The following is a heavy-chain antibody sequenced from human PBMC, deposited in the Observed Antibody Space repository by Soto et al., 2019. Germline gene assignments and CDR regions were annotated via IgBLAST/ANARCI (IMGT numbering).Heavy chain of an antibody. V-gene: IGHV3-23*01. CDR3: AKDQVDSRGVIHNWFDP. Sequence: EVQLLESGGGLIQPGGSLRLSCAASGLTFSSYAMSWVRQAPGKGLEWVSAISGSGGSTYYADSVKGRFTISRDNSKNTRYLQMNSLRAEDTAVYYCAKDQVDSRGVIHNWFDPWGQGTLVTVSS. CDR2: ISGSGGST. J-gene: IGHJ5*02. D-gene: IGHD3-10*01. CDR1: GLTFSSYA.